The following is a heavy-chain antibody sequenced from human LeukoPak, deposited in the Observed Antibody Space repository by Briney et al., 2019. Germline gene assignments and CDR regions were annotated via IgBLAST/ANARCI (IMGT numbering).Heavy chain of an antibody. CDR2: IIPILGIA. J-gene: IGHJ4*02. CDR1: GGTFSSYA. D-gene: IGHD6-19*01. V-gene: IGHV1-69*04. Sequence: SVKVSCKASGGTFSSYAISWVRQAPGQGLEWMGRIIPILGIANYAQKLQGRVTMTTDTSTSTAYMELRSLRSDDTAVYYCASFSGWTTKGFLGYWGQGTLVTVSS. CDR3: ASFSGWTTKGFLGY.